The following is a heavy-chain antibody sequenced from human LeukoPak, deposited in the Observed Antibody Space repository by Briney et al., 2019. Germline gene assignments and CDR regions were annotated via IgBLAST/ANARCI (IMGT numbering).Heavy chain of an antibody. CDR1: GFTFSSYG. CDR2: ISYDGSNK. J-gene: IGHJ3*02. Sequence: GRSLRLSCAASGFTFSSYGMHWVRQAPGKGLEWVAVISYDGSNKYYADSVKGRFTISRDNSKNTLYLQMNSLRAEDTAVYYCARDRGPEGAFDIWGQGTMVTVSS. V-gene: IGHV3-30*03. CDR3: ARDRGPEGAFDI.